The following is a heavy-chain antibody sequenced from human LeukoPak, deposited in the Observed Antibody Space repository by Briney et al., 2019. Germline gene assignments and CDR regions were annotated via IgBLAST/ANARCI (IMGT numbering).Heavy chain of an antibody. CDR1: GGTFSSYA. V-gene: IGHV1-69*06. D-gene: IGHD6-19*01. CDR3: ARTSGETGYSSGWYVTDFDY. Sequence: SVKVSCKASGGTFSSYAISWVRQAPGQGLEWMGGIIPIFGTANYAQKFQGRVPITADKSTSTAYMELSSLRSEDTAVYYCARTSGETGYSSGWYVTDFDYWGQGTLVTVSS. J-gene: IGHJ4*02. CDR2: IIPIFGTA.